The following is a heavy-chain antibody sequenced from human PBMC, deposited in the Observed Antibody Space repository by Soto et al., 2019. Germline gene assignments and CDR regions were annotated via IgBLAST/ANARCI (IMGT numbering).Heavy chain of an antibody. D-gene: IGHD3-10*01. CDR3: ARQVLLWFGSGHYYYYYGMDV. CDR1: GGSFSGYY. Sequence: SETLSLTSAVYGGSFSGYYWSWIRQPPGKGLEWIGEINHSGSTNYNPSLKSRVTISVDTSKNQFSLKLSSVTAADTAVYYCARQVLLWFGSGHYYYYYGMDVWGQGTTVTVSS. V-gene: IGHV4-34*01. CDR2: INHSGST. J-gene: IGHJ6*02.